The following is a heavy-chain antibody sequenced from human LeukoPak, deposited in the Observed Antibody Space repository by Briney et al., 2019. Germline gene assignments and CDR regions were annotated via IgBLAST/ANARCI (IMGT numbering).Heavy chain of an antibody. V-gene: IGHV3-7*03. D-gene: IGHD1-26*01. J-gene: IGHJ3*02. Sequence: GGSLRLSCAASGFTLSNYWMSWVRQAPGKGLEWVANINQDGSEKYYVDSVKGRFTISRDNAKNSLYLQMNSLRAEDTAVYYCARGGSYLSAFDIWGQGTMVTVSS. CDR3: ARGGSYLSAFDI. CDR1: GFTLSNYW. CDR2: INQDGSEK.